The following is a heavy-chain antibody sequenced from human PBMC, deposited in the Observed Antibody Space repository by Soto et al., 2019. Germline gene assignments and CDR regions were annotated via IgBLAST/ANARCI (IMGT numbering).Heavy chain of an antibody. V-gene: IGHV1-18*01. CDR2: ISAYNGNT. CDR3: ATVSPAGYCSGGSCYLTFPFDY. Sequence: ASVKVSCKASGYTFTSYGISWVRQAPGQGLEWMGWISAYNGNTNYAQKLQGRVTMTTDTSTSTAYMELGSLRSDDTAVYYCATVSPAGYCSGGSCYLTFPFDYWGQGTLVTVSS. CDR1: GYTFTSYG. D-gene: IGHD2-15*01. J-gene: IGHJ4*02.